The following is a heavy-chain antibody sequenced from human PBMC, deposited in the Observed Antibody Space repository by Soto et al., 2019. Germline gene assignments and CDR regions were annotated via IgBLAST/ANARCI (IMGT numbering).Heavy chain of an antibody. D-gene: IGHD2-21*02. CDR3: AREVVTETTWGSFDS. CDR2: ISPFFGTT. CDR1: GGGTLSNDA. V-gene: IGHV1-69*01. Sequence: QVHLVQSGADGRQSGSSVRVSCTASGGGTLSNDAISWVRQAPGQGLEWLGRISPFFGTTDYSQSFQGRLTMTADASTGTAYMDLRSLKSDDTAVYYCAREVVTETTWGSFDSWGQGTLVTVSS. J-gene: IGHJ4*02.